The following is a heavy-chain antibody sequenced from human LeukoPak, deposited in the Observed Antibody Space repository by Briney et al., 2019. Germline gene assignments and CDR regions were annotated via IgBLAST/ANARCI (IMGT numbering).Heavy chain of an antibody. CDR3: ARDLGYDSSGYHY. Sequence: SETLSLTCTVSGGSVSTSYWSWIRQPAGKGLEWIGRIYTSGSTNYNPSVKSRVTMSIDTSKNQFSLKLNSVAAADTAVYYCARDLGYDSSGYHYWGQGILVTVSS. D-gene: IGHD3-22*01. J-gene: IGHJ4*02. V-gene: IGHV4-4*07. CDR2: IYTSGST. CDR1: GGSVSTSY.